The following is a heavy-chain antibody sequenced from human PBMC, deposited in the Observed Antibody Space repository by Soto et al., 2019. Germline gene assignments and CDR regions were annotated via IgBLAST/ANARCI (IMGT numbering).Heavy chain of an antibody. V-gene: IGHV5-10-1*01. CDR1: GCRFTGYG. CDR2: IDPSDSYT. Sequence: PGESLRISWKGSGCRFTGYGISWVRQMHGKGLEWMGRIDPSDSYTNYSPSFQGHVTISADKSISTAYLQWSSLKASDTAMYYCARPLVGATAGFDYWGQRTLVTVSS. J-gene: IGHJ4*02. CDR3: ARPLVGATAGFDY. D-gene: IGHD1-26*01.